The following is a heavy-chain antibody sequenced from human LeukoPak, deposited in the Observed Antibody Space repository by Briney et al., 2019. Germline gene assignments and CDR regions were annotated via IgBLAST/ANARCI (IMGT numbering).Heavy chain of an antibody. Sequence: SETLSLTCAVSGYSISSGYYWGWIRQPPGKGLEWIGYFYHSGSTYYNPSLKSRVTISVDTSKNQFSLKLSSVTAADTAVYYCARLRGSSSYYFDYWGQGTLVTVSS. CDR3: ARLRGSSSYYFDY. D-gene: IGHD6-6*01. V-gene: IGHV4-38-2*01. J-gene: IGHJ4*02. CDR2: FYHSGST. CDR1: GYSISSGYY.